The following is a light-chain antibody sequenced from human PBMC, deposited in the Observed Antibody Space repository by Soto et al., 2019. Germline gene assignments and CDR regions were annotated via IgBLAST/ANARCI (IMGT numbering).Light chain of an antibody. Sequence: EIVMTQSPATLSVSPGERATLFCRASQSVSSNLAWYQQKPGQAPRLLIYGASTRATGIPARFSGSGSGTDFTLTISSLEPEDFAVYYCQQRYNWPPITFGQGTRLEIK. CDR2: GAS. CDR1: QSVSSN. CDR3: QQRYNWPPIT. V-gene: IGKV3-15*01. J-gene: IGKJ5*01.